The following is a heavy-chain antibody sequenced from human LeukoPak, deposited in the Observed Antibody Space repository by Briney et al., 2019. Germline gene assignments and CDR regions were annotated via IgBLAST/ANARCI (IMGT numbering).Heavy chain of an antibody. D-gene: IGHD6-19*01. CDR2: ISSSSSYI. CDR1: GFTFSSDS. Sequence: GESLRLSCAASGFTFSSDSMNWVRQAPGKGLEWVSSISSSSSYIYYADSVKSRFTISRDNAKNSLYLQMNSLRAEDTAVYYCARDQSAVAGTGAFDIWGQGTMVTVSS. J-gene: IGHJ3*02. CDR3: ARDQSAVAGTGAFDI. V-gene: IGHV3-21*01.